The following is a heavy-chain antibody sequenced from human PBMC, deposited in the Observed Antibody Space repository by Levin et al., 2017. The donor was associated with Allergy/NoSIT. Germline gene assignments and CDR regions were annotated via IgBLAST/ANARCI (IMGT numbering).Heavy chain of an antibody. CDR3: ARELDTAMGVSGCLSY. V-gene: IGHV3-33*01. J-gene: IGHJ4*02. D-gene: IGHD5-18*01. CDR2: IWYDGSNK. Sequence: GGSLRLSCAASGFTFSSYGMHWVRQAPGKGLEWVAVIWYDGSNKYYADSVKGRFTISRDNSKNTLYLQMNSLRAEDTAVYYCARELDTAMGVSGCLSYWGQGTLVTVSS. CDR1: GFTFSSYG.